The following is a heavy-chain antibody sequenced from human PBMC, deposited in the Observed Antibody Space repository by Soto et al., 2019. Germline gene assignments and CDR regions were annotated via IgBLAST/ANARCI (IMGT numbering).Heavy chain of an antibody. CDR2: IFYTGRT. Sequence: SETLSLTCAVSGGSISTSSYYWGWIRQSPGKGLEWIGTIFYTGRTYYNPSLESRVTLSVDTSKNQFSLHLTSVTAADTAMYYCTRHHPHHYDSSGYFDYWGQGTLVTVSS. V-gene: IGHV4-39*01. D-gene: IGHD3-22*01. J-gene: IGHJ4*02. CDR1: GGSISTSSYY. CDR3: TRHHPHHYDSSGYFDY.